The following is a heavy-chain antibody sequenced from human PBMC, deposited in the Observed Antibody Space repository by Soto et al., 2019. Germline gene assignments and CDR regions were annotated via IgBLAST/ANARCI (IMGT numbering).Heavy chain of an antibody. Sequence: GGSLRLSCAASGFTFSSYSMNWVRQAPGKGLEWVSSISSSSSYIYYADSVKGRFTISRDNAKNSLYLQMNSLRAEDTAVYYCARDTSPYCSGGSCYSPPPMRWGDYWGQGTLVTVSS. J-gene: IGHJ4*02. CDR1: GFTFSSYS. CDR3: ARDTSPYCSGGSCYSPPPMRWGDY. V-gene: IGHV3-21*01. D-gene: IGHD2-15*01. CDR2: ISSSSSYI.